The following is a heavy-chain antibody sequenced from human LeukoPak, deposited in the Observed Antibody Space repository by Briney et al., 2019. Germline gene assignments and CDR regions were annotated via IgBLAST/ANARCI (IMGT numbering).Heavy chain of an antibody. CDR1: GFTFSSYA. Sequence: PGGSLRLSCAASGFTFSSYAMSWVRQAPGKGLEWVSGISGGGGCTYYADSVKGRFAISRDNSKNTLYLQMNSLRAEDTAVYHCVGGPGWVFDLWGRGTLVTVSS. CDR3: VGGPGWVFDL. D-gene: IGHD1-26*01. J-gene: IGHJ2*01. CDR2: ISGGGGCT. V-gene: IGHV3-23*01.